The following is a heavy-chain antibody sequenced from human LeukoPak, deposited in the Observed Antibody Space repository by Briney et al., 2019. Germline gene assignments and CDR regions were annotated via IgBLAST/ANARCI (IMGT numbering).Heavy chain of an antibody. CDR1: GFTFSSYD. Sequence: PGGSLRLSCAASGFTFSSYDMHWVRQSTGKGLEWVSAMGTAGDTYYPGSVKGRFTISRENAKNSLYLQMNSLRAGDTAVYYCARGPSYYYGSGSYPYYYYMDVWGKGTTVTVSS. CDR2: MGTAGDT. D-gene: IGHD3-10*01. J-gene: IGHJ6*03. V-gene: IGHV3-13*01. CDR3: ARGPSYYYGSGSYPYYYYMDV.